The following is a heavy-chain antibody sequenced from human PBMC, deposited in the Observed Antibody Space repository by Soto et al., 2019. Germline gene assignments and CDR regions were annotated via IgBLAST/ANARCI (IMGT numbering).Heavy chain of an antibody. CDR1: GGSISSGGYY. V-gene: IGHV4-31*03. CDR2: IYYSGST. J-gene: IGHJ6*02. D-gene: IGHD3-3*01. CDR3: ARDRREYDFWSGYYAPFYYYYGMDV. Sequence: KTSETLSLTCTVSGGSISSGGYYWSWIRQHPGKGLEWIGYIYYSGSTYYNPSLKSRVTISVDTSKNQFSLKLSSVTAADTAVYYCARDRREYDFWSGYYAPFYYYYGMDVWGQGTTVTAP.